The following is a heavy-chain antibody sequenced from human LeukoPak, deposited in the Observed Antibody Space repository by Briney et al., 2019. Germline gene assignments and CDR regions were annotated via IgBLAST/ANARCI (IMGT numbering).Heavy chain of an antibody. J-gene: IGHJ5*02. D-gene: IGHD5-18*01. V-gene: IGHV1-46*01. CDR2: INPSGGST. CDR3: ARDYVDTAMVTWFDP. Sequence: ASVKVSCKASGYTFTSYYMHWVRQAPGQGLEWMGIINPSGGSTSYAQKFQGRVTMTRDTSTSTVYMELSSLRSEDTAVYYRARDYVDTAMVTWFDPWGQGTLVTVSS. CDR1: GYTFTSYY.